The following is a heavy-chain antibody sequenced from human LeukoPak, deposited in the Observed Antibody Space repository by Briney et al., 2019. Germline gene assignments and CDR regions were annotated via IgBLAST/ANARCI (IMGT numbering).Heavy chain of an antibody. CDR3: VGRRGDGDYRPEY. D-gene: IGHD4-17*01. V-gene: IGHV4-39*01. J-gene: IGHJ4*02. CDR1: GGSIGSTAYY. CDR2: IYYTGIT. Sequence: SETLSLTCSVSGGSIGSTAYYWGWIRQPPGKGLEWIGSIYYTGITYYNPSLKSRVTISLDTSRNQFSLKLTSVTAPETAVYYCVGRRGDGDYRPEYWGQGTLVTVSS.